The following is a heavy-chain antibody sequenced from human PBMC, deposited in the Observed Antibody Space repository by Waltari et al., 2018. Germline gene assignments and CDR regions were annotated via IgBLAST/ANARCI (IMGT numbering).Heavy chain of an antibody. V-gene: IGHV3-23*01. CDR1: GFAFGNYA. CDR2: RSDSGKHT. Sequence: EVQLMESGGGLVQPGGSLRLSCAASGFAFGNYAMSWVRQAPGKGLEWVSARSDSGKHTYYADSVKGRFTISRDNSKNTLYLQMNSLTVEDTAVYYCAKDETGLLFLVFDSWGPGTLVTVSS. D-gene: IGHD1-26*01. J-gene: IGHJ4*02. CDR3: AKDETGLLFLVFDS.